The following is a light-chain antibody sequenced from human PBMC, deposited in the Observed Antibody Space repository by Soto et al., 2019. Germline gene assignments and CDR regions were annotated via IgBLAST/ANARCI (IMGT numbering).Light chain of an antibody. J-gene: IGKJ3*01. CDR2: SAS. CDR3: QQYNKWPLFT. CDR1: QSVSSN. Sequence: EIVLTQSPAILSVSPGRGATLSCRASQSVSSNLAWYQQRPGQAPRLLIYSASTRATGIPARFSGSGSGTEVTLTISSLQSEDFAVYYCQQYNKWPLFTFGPGTRVDIK. V-gene: IGKV3-15*01.